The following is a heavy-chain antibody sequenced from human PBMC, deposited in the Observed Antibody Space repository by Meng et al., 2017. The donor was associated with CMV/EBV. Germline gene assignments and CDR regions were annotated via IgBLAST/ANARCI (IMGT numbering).Heavy chain of an antibody. Sequence: QLVECGGRLVQSGGSLRLSCAASGFSFSNYWMHWVCQVPGKGLVWVSRIDTDGSTINYADSVKGRFTISRDNTKNTLYLQMNSLRVEDTAMYYCARDLSGERDYWGQGTLVTVSS. D-gene: IGHD1-26*01. J-gene: IGHJ4*02. CDR1: GFSFSNYW. CDR3: ARDLSGERDY. CDR2: IDTDGSTI. V-gene: IGHV3-74*01.